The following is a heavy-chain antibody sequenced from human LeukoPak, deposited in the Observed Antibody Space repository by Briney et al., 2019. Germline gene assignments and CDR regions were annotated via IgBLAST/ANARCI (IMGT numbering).Heavy chain of an antibody. V-gene: IGHV1-2*02. Sequence: ASVKVSCKASGYTFTSYDINWVRQATGQGLEWMGWINPNSGGTNYAQKFQGRVTMTRDTSISTAYMELSRLRSDDTAVYYCARDYSAQIAARPPVNWFDPWGQGTLVTVSS. D-gene: IGHD6-6*01. J-gene: IGHJ5*02. CDR2: INPNSGGT. CDR1: GYTFTSYD. CDR3: ARDYSAQIAARPPVNWFDP.